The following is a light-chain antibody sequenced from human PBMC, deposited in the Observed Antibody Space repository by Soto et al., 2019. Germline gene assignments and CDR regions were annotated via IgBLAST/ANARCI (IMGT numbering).Light chain of an antibody. J-gene: IGLJ1*01. CDR1: SSDVGSYNR. V-gene: IGLV2-18*02. CDR3: SSYAGSYTWI. CDR2: EVS. Sequence: QSALTQPPSVSGSPGQSVTISCTGTSSDVGSYNRVSWYQQPPGTAPKLMIYEVSNRPSGVPHRFSGSKSGNTASLTISGLQAEDEAEYFCSSYAGSYTWIFGSGTKVTVL.